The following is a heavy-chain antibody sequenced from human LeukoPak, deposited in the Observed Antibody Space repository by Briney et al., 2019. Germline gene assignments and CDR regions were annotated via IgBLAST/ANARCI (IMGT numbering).Heavy chain of an antibody. V-gene: IGHV3-64*01. J-gene: IGHJ4*02. D-gene: IGHD1-26*01. CDR3: ARASKGGSYYGY. CDR1: GFTVSSDY. CDR2: ISSNGGST. Sequence: GGSLRLSCAASGFTVSSDYMSWVRQAPGKGLEYVSAISSNGGSTYYANSVKGRFTISRDNSKNTLYLQMGSLRAEDMAVYYCARASKGGSYYGYWGQGTLVTVSS.